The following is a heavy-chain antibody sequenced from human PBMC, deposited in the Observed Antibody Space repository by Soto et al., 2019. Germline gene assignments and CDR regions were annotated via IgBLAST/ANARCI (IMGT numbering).Heavy chain of an antibody. V-gene: IGHV1-18*01. CDR2: ISAYNGNT. CDR1: GYTFTSYA. J-gene: IGHJ4*02. CDR3: ARRVDSSSWYDDY. Sequence: ASVKVSCKASGYTFTSYAMHWVRQAPGQRLEWMGWISAYNGNTNYAQKLQGRVTMTTDTSTSTAYMELRSLRSDDTAVYYCARRVDSSSWYDDYWGQGTLVTVSS. D-gene: IGHD6-13*01.